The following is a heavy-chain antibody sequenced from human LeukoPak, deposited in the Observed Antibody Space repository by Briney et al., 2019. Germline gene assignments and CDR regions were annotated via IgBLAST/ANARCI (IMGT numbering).Heavy chain of an antibody. J-gene: IGHJ6*03. CDR1: GGSITSSTYH. CDR3: ARQGPQYYDYVWGSYRDYYYYYMDV. V-gene: IGHV4-39*01. Sequence: PSETLSLTCTVSGGSITSSTYHWGWIRQPPGKGLEWIGSIYHSGSTYYNPSLKSRVTISVDTSKNQFSLKLSSVTAADTAVYYCARQGPQYYDYVWGSYRDYYYYYMDVWGKGTTVTVSS. D-gene: IGHD3-16*02. CDR2: IYHSGST.